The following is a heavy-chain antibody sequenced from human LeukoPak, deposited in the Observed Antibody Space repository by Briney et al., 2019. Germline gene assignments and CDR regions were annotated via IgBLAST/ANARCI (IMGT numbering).Heavy chain of an antibody. D-gene: IGHD6-13*01. Sequence: SETLSLTCTVSGGSISSYYWSWIRQPPGKGLEWIGHIYYSGSTNYNPSLKSRVTISVDTSKNQFSLKLSSVTAADTAVYYCARDGIAAAGTLVYFDYWGQGTLVTVSS. V-gene: IGHV4-59*01. CDR2: IYYSGST. CDR3: ARDGIAAAGTLVYFDY. CDR1: GGSISSYY. J-gene: IGHJ4*02.